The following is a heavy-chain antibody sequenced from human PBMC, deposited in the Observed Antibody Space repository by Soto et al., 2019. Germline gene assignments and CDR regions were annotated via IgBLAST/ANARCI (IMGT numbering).Heavy chain of an antibody. CDR1: GGTFRNYA. J-gene: IGHJ4*02. V-gene: IGHV1-69*13. CDR3: ARDLYINWYYPLDS. D-gene: IGHD1-7*01. Sequence: GASVKVSCKASGGTFRNYAFSWVRQAPGQGLEWMGGIIPIFGKANYEQRFQGRLTITADESTSTAYMELNSLGSEDTAVYFCARDLYINWYYPLDSWGQGTLVTVSS. CDR2: IIPIFGKA.